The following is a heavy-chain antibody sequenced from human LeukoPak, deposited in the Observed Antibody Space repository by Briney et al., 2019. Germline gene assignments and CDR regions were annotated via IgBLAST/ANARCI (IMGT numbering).Heavy chain of an antibody. V-gene: IGHV3-33*01. J-gene: IGHJ6*02. Sequence: PGGSLRLSCAASGFTFSSYGMHWVRQAPGEGLEWVAVIWYDGSNKYYADSVKGRFTISRDNSKNTLYLQMNSLRAEDTAVYYCARVRNYYYYGMDVWGQGTTVTVSS. CDR3: ARVRNYYYYGMDV. CDR2: IWYDGSNK. CDR1: GFTFSSYG.